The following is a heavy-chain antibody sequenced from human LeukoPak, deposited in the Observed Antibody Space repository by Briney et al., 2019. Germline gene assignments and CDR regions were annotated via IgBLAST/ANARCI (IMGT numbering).Heavy chain of an antibody. CDR1: GGSISSYY. D-gene: IGHD3-3*01. CDR3: ARVSVRFLEWLPWPGYAFDI. J-gene: IGHJ3*02. CDR2: IYTSGST. V-gene: IGHV4-4*07. Sequence: PSETLSLTCTVSGGSISSYYWSWIRQPAGKGLEWIGRIYTSGSTNCNPSLKSRVTMSVDTSKNQFSLKLGSVTAADTAVYYCARVSVRFLEWLPWPGYAFDIWGQGTMVTVSS.